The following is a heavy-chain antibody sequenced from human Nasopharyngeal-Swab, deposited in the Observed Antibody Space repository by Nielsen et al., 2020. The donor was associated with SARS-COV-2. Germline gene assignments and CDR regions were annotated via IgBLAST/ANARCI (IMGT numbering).Heavy chain of an antibody. Sequence: GESLKIPCAASGFTFSSYEMNWVRQAPGKGLEWVSYISSSGSTIYYADSVKGRFTISRDNAKNSLYLQMNSLRAEDTAVYYCAREDPIAVAGNLDYWGQGTLVTVSS. CDR2: ISSSGSTI. CDR3: AREDPIAVAGNLDY. CDR1: GFTFSSYE. J-gene: IGHJ4*02. D-gene: IGHD6-19*01. V-gene: IGHV3-48*03.